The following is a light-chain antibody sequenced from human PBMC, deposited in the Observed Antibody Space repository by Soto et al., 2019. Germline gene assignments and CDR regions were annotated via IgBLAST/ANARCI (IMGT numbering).Light chain of an antibody. CDR3: QQRSNWPPIT. CDR1: QSVHNF. Sequence: EIVWSHFPTTLSFSPVGRAPLSCKASQSVHNFLAWYQQRPGQAPRLLIYGASNRAAGIPDRFSGSGSGTDFTLTINSLEPEDFAVYYCQQRSNWPPITFGQGTRL. V-gene: IGKV3-11*01. J-gene: IGKJ5*01. CDR2: GAS.